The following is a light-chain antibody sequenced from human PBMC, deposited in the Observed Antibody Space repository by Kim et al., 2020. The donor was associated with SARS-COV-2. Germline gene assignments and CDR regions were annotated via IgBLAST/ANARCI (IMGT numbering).Light chain of an antibody. CDR3: SSYTSSSDSAV. J-gene: IGLJ1*01. Sequence: QSITISCTGTSSDVGGYNYVSWYQQHPGKAPKLMIYDVSNRPSGVSNRFSGSKSGNTASLTISGLQAEDEADYYCSSYTSSSDSAVFGTGTKVTVL. V-gene: IGLV2-14*03. CDR2: DVS. CDR1: SSDVGGYNY.